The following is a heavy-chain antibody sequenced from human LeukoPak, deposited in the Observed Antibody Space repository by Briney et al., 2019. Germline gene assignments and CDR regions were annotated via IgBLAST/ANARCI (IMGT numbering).Heavy chain of an antibody. J-gene: IGHJ4*02. CDR2: IYSGGST. Sequence: PGGSLRLSCAASGFTVSTNYMSWVRQAPGKGLEWVSVIYSGGSTYYADSMKGRFTISRDNSKNTLYLQMNSLRVEDTAVYYCAKETRAGGYFDYWGQGTLLTVSS. CDR3: AKETRAGGYFDY. D-gene: IGHD3-16*01. V-gene: IGHV3-53*01. CDR1: GFTVSTNY.